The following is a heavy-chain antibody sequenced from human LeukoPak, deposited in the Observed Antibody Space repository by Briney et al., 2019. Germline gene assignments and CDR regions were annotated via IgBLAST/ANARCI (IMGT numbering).Heavy chain of an antibody. V-gene: IGHV1-18*01. Sequence: ASVKVSCKASGYTFTSYGIIWVRQAPGQGLEWMGWISAYNGNTNYAQKLQGRVTMTTDTSMSTAYMELRSLRSDDTAVYYCARDAGGWYSYYYYYGMDVWGQGTTVTVSS. D-gene: IGHD6-19*01. CDR1: GYTFTSYG. CDR2: ISAYNGNT. J-gene: IGHJ6*02. CDR3: ARDAGGWYSYYYYYGMDV.